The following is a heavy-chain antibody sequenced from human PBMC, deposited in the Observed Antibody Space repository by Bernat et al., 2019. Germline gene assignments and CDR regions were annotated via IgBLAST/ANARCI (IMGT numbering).Heavy chain of an antibody. Sequence: EVQLVESGGGLVQPGGSLRLSCAASGFRFSDNWMHWVRQAPGEGLVWVSRINNDGSATYYADSVAGLFTITRANAKNTLYLQMNSLRAEDTAIYYCATINFPGYWGQGALVTVSS. CDR1: GFRFSDNW. V-gene: IGHV3-74*01. D-gene: IGHD2-21*01. J-gene: IGHJ4*02. CDR2: INNDGSAT. CDR3: ATINFPGY.